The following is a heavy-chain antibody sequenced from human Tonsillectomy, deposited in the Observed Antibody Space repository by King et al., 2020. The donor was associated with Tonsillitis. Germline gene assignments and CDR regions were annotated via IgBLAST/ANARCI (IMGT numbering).Heavy chain of an antibody. J-gene: IGHJ3*02. V-gene: IGHV3-23*04. CDR2: ISGSGGST. CDR3: AKPGVEWIELWATAFDI. D-gene: IGHD3-16*01. Sequence: QLVQSGGGLVQPGGSLRLSCAASGFIFSNYAMSWVRQAPGKGLEWVSAISGSGGSTYYADSVKGHFTISRDNSRNTKYLEMNNLRAEDTALNYCAKPGVEWIELWATAFDIWGQGTMVTVSS. CDR1: GFIFSNYA.